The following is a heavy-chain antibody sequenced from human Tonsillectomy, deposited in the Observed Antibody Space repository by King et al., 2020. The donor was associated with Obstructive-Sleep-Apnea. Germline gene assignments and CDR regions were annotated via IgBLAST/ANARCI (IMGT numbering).Heavy chain of an antibody. Sequence: VQLVQSGAEVKKPGASVKVSCKASGYTFTIYGISWVRQAPGQGLEWMGWINGYNGNTNYVQKLQDRATMTTDSSTGTAYMELRSLRSDDTAVYYCARYAIAAAGSTDHFDYWGQGTLVTVSS. CDR3: ARYAIAAAGSTDHFDY. V-gene: IGHV1-18*04. CDR2: INGYNGNT. CDR1: GYTFTIYG. D-gene: IGHD6-13*01. J-gene: IGHJ4*02.